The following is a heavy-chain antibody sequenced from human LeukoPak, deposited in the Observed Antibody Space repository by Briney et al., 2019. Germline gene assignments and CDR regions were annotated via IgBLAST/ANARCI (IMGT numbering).Heavy chain of an antibody. J-gene: IGHJ3*02. V-gene: IGHV3-23*01. Sequence: GGSLRLSCAASGFTFSSYAMSWVRQAPGKGLEWVSAISGSGGSTYYADSVKGRFTISRDNSKNTLYLQMNSLRAEDTAVYYYARDLRGSGSYRDAFDIWGQGTMVTVSS. CDR2: ISGSGGST. CDR3: ARDLRGSGSYRDAFDI. CDR1: GFTFSSYA. D-gene: IGHD1-26*01.